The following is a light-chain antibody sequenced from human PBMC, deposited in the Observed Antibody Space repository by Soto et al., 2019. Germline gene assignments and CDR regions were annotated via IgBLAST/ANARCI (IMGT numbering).Light chain of an antibody. V-gene: IGKV3-20*01. CDR3: QQYGSSPWT. Sequence: EIVLTQSLCTLSLSPGERAILSCRASQSVSSSYLAWYQQKPGQAPRLLIYGASSRATGIPDRFSGSGSGTDFTLTISRLEPEDFAVYYGQQYGSSPWTFGQGTKVEIK. CDR2: GAS. CDR1: QSVSSSY. J-gene: IGKJ1*01.